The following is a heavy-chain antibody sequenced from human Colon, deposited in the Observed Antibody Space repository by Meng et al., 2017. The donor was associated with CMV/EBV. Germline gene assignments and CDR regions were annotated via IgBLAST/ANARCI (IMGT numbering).Heavy chain of an antibody. J-gene: IGHJ6*02. CDR2: IPSGGSNK. CDR1: GFTFSSYA. CDR3: AKDRRGDYGSGSPGHYFYFGMDV. Sequence: GGSLRLSCAASGFTFSSYALHWVRQAPGKGLGWMANIPSGGSNKYYAVSVKGRFTISRDDSKNTVYLQMNSLRTDDTAVYYCAKDRRGDYGSGSPGHYFYFGMDVWGQGTTVTVSS. D-gene: IGHD3-10*01. V-gene: IGHV3-30*01.